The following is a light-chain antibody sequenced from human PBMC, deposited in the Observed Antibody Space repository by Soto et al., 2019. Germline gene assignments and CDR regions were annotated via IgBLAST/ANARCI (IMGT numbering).Light chain of an antibody. CDR3: MQSQQTPPT. J-gene: IGKJ1*01. V-gene: IGKV2-28*01. Sequence: DIVMTQSPLSLPVTPGEPASISCSSSQSLLQSNGYNYLDWYLQKPGQSPQLLIYFGSYRASGVPDRFSGSGSGTDCTLKIRRVEAEDVGVYYCMQSQQTPPTFGQGTKVEIK. CDR1: QSLLQSNGYNY. CDR2: FGS.